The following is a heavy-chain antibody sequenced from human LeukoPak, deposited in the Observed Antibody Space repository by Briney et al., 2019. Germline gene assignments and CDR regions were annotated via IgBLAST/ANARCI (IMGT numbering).Heavy chain of an antibody. Sequence: SETLSLTCDVYGGSFSGFYWNWIRQPPGKGLEWIGEIDRSGSTNYNPSLKSRVTISVDRANNQFSLKLSSVTAADTAFYYCARGRKGGSALWGQGTLVTVSS. CDR2: IDRSGST. CDR1: GGSFSGFY. J-gene: IGHJ4*02. CDR3: ARGRKGGSAL. V-gene: IGHV4-34*01. D-gene: IGHD3-10*01.